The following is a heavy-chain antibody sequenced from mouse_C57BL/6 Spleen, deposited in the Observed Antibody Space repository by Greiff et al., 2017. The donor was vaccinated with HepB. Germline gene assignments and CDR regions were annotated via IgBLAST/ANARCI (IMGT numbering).Heavy chain of an antibody. CDR3: ARNGYYGWFAY. Sequence: EVKLEESGPGLVKPSQSLSLTCSVTGYSITSGYYWNWIRQFPGNKLEWMGYISYDGSNNYNPSLKNRISITRDTSKNQFFLKLNSVTTEDTATYYCARNGYYGWFAYWGQGTLVTVSA. J-gene: IGHJ3*01. D-gene: IGHD2-3*01. CDR2: ISYDGSN. V-gene: IGHV3-6*01. CDR1: GYSITSGYY.